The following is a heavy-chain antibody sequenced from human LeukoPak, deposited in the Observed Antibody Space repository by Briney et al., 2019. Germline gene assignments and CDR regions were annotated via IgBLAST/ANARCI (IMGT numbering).Heavy chain of an antibody. J-gene: IGHJ4*02. D-gene: IGHD7-27*01. CDR1: GFTFSNYA. CDR3: TRDGVRDRGNWGRGPFDY. CDR2: ISDDGSHK. Sequence: PGRSLSLSCAASGFTFSNYAMHWVRQAPGKGLEWVAVISDDGSHKYYADSVKGRFIISRDNSKNTLYLQMNSLRAEDTAVYYCTRDGVRDRGNWGRGPFDYWGQGTLVTVSS. V-gene: IGHV3-30*04.